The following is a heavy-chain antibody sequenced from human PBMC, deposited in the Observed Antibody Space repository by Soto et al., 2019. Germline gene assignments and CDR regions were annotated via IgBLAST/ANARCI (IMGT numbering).Heavy chain of an antibody. CDR2: IKSKAHGGTT. Sequence: VRSLRLSCTASGFTFSNAWINWVRQAPEKGLEWVGRIKSKAHGGTTDFAAPVKGRFAISGDDSKNMAYLQMNGLRTEDTGIYYCTTDSYSTIIEARFDYWGQGTLVTVSS. CDR3: TTDSYSTIIEARFDY. J-gene: IGHJ4*02. CDR1: GFTFSNAW. D-gene: IGHD2-2*01. V-gene: IGHV3-15*07.